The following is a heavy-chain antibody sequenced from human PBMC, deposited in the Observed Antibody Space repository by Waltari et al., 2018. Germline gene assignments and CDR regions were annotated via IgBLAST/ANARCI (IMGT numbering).Heavy chain of an antibody. CDR2: INPSGAST. V-gene: IGHV1-46*01. CDR3: ARDPQSYSGSPRYAFDI. D-gene: IGHD1-26*01. Sequence: QVQLVHSGAEVKKPGASVKVSCKASGYTFTSYYMHWVRQAPGQGLEWMGIINPSGASTSYAQKFQGRVTMTRDTSTSTVYMELSSLRSEDTAVYYCARDPQSYSGSPRYAFDIWGQGTMVTVSS. CDR1: GYTFTSYY. J-gene: IGHJ3*02.